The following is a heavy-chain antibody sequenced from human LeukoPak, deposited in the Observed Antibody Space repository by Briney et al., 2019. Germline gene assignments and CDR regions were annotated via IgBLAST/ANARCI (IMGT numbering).Heavy chain of an antibody. Sequence: GGSLRLSCAASGFTFSTYSMSWVRQAPGKGLEWVGRIKSKNDGGTIDYAAPVKGRFTISRDDSKNTLFLQMNSLKTEDTAVYYCATVSRVDYWGQGTLVTVSS. CDR3: ATVSRVDY. J-gene: IGHJ4*02. CDR2: IKSKNDGGTI. CDR1: GFTFSTYS. D-gene: IGHD5-24*01. V-gene: IGHV3-15*01.